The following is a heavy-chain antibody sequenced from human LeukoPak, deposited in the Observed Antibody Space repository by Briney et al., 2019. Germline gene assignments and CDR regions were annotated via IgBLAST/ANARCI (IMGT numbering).Heavy chain of an antibody. D-gene: IGHD5-18*01. CDR1: GGTFSSYA. V-gene: IGHV1-69*05. CDR3: AREWIQTEFDY. J-gene: IGHJ4*02. CDR2: IIPIFGTA. Sequence: GSSVKVSCKASGGTFSSYASSWVRQAPGQGLEWMGRIIPIFGTANYAQKFQGRVTITTEESTSTAYMELSSLRSEGTAVYYCAREWIQTEFDYWGQGTLVTVSS.